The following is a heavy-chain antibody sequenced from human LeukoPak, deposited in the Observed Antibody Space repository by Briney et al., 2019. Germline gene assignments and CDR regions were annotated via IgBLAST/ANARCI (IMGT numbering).Heavy chain of an antibody. Sequence: GGSLRLSCTASGFTFNNYAMYWVRQAPRKGLEWVAGIFGSGGSAHYADSVKGRFTISRDNSKNTVYLQMDSLRGEDTALYYCARTTTGYSSGQYPGWPADHWGQGALVTVSS. V-gene: IGHV3-23*01. D-gene: IGHD3-22*01. CDR2: IFGSGGSA. J-gene: IGHJ4*02. CDR3: ARTTTGYSSGQYPGWPADH. CDR1: GFTFNNYA.